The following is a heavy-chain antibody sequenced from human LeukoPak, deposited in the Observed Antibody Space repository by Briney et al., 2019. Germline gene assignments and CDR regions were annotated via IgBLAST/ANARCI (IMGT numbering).Heavy chain of an antibody. CDR2: IYYSGST. Sequence: SETLSLTCTVSGASISSYYWSWIRQPPGKGLEWIGYIYYSGSTKYNPSLKSRDTITVDTSKNQFSLKLSSVTAADTAVYYCASSDYDSSGYGYFDSWGQGTLVTVSS. CDR1: GASISSYY. CDR3: ASSDYDSSGYGYFDS. D-gene: IGHD3-22*01. V-gene: IGHV4-59*01. J-gene: IGHJ4*02.